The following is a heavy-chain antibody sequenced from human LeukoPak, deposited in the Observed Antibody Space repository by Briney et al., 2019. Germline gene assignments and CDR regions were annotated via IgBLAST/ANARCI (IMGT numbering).Heavy chain of an antibody. CDR1: GFTFSSSG. J-gene: IGHJ4*02. Sequence: PGGSLRLSCAASGFTFSSSGVSWGRQVPGEGLEWVASISGRGSNTYYTESAKGRFTVFRDNSKNNLYLPKNRLRAEDTAVYRCAKDQRPAGGYGFFDHWGQGALVSVSA. V-gene: IGHV3-23*01. D-gene: IGHD3-10*01. CDR3: AKDQRPAGGYGFFDH. CDR2: ISGRGSNT.